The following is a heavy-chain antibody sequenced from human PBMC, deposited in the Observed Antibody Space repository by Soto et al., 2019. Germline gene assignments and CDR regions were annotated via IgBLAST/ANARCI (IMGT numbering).Heavy chain of an antibody. J-gene: IGHJ4*02. V-gene: IGHV3-30-3*01. Sequence: QVQLVESGGGVVQPGNSLRLSCAGSGFPFSAEAMHWVRQAPGKGLEWVAAISYDGNNENHADSVKGRFTVSRDNSKNTLYLQIYSLRPEDTAVYYCARDYSSGWCLDYWGQGSLVTVSS. CDR1: GFPFSAEA. CDR2: ISYDGNNE. D-gene: IGHD6-13*01. CDR3: ARDYSSGWCLDY.